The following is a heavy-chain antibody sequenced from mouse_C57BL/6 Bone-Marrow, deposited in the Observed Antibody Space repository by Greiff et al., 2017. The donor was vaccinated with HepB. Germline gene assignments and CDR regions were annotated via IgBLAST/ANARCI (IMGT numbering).Heavy chain of an antibody. J-gene: IGHJ4*01. D-gene: IGHD3-1*01. Sequence: EVQVVESGGGLVQPGGSLKLSCAASGFTFSDYYMYWVRQTPEKRLEWVAYISNGGGSTYYPDTVKGRFTISRDNAKNTLYLQMSRLKSEDTAMYYCARRERGSAMDYWGQGTSVTVSS. CDR2: ISNGGGST. V-gene: IGHV5-12*01. CDR1: GFTFSDYY. CDR3: ARRERGSAMDY.